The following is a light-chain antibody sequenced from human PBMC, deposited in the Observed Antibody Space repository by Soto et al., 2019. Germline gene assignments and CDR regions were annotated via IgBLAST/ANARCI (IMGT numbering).Light chain of an antibody. CDR2: EVT. V-gene: IGLV2-8*01. Sequence: QSALTQPPSASGSPGRSVTISCTGTSSDVGGYDYVSWFQQHPGKAPKLIIYEVTKRPSGVPDRFSASKSGNTASLTVSGLQAEDEADYYCSSYTTSTSFILFGGGTKLTVL. CDR3: SSYTTSTSFIL. CDR1: SSDVGGYDY. J-gene: IGLJ2*01.